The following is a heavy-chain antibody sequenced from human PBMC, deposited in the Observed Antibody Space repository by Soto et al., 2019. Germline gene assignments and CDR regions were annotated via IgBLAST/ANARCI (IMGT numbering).Heavy chain of an antibody. Sequence: ASVKVSCKASGYTFTGYYMHWVRQAPGQGLEWMGWINPNSGGTNYAQKFQGRVTMTRDTSISTAYMELSRLRSDDMAVYYCETHPLQWLDGGDYWGQGTLVTVSS. CDR3: ETHPLQWLDGGDY. J-gene: IGHJ4*02. V-gene: IGHV1-2*02. CDR1: GYTFTGYY. CDR2: INPNSGGT. D-gene: IGHD6-19*01.